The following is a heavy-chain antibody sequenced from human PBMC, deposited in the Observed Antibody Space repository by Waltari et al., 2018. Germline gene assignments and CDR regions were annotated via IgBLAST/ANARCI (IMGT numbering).Heavy chain of an antibody. V-gene: IGHV3-33*01. CDR1: GFTFSSYG. J-gene: IGHJ4*02. D-gene: IGHD3-16*02. Sequence: QVQLVESGGGVVQPGRSLRLSCAASGFTFSSYGMPWVRQAPGKGLEWVAVIWYDGSNKYYADSVKGRFTISRDNSKNTLYLQMNSLRAEDTAVYYCARDYVWGSYRLDYWGQGTLVTVSS. CDR2: IWYDGSNK. CDR3: ARDYVWGSYRLDY.